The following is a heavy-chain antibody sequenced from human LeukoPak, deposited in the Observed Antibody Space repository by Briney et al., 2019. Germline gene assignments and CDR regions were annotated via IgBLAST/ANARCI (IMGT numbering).Heavy chain of an antibody. CDR3: ARDLLNEGNHLDY. V-gene: IGHV4-39*02. J-gene: IGHJ4*02. Sequence: SETLPLTCNVSGGSISSSSYYWGWIRQPPGEGLEWIGSIYYDGSSYYNPSLKSRVTISVDTSKNQFSLKLSSVTAADTAVYYCARDLLNEGNHLDYWGQGTLVTVSS. D-gene: IGHD4-23*01. CDR1: GGSISSSSYY. CDR2: IYYDGSS.